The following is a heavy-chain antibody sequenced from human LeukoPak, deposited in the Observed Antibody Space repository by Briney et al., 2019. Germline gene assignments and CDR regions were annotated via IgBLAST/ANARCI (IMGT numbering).Heavy chain of an antibody. V-gene: IGHV3-21*01. J-gene: IGHJ3*02. CDR2: ISSSSSYI. CDR1: GFTFSSYS. Sequence: GGSLRLSCAASGFTFSSYSMNWVRQAPGKGLEWVSSISSSSSYIYYADSVKGRFTISRDNAKNSLYLQMNSLRAEDTAVYYCARAQGIVVLPAAEDAFDIWGQGTMVTVSS. CDR3: ARAQGIVVLPAAEDAFDI. D-gene: IGHD2-2*01.